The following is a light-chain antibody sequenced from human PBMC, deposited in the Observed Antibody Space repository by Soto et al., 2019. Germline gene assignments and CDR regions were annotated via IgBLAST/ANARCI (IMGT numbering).Light chain of an antibody. J-gene: IGLJ1*01. Sequence: SVLTQPASVTGSPGQSITISCTGTSRDVGGYNYVSWYQHRPGEVPKLIIYDVGNRPSGVSDRFSGSKSGDTASLTISGLRAEDEADYYCNSYRNTAARYVFGTGTKVTVL. CDR1: SRDVGGYNY. V-gene: IGLV2-14*03. CDR3: NSYRNTAARYV. CDR2: DVG.